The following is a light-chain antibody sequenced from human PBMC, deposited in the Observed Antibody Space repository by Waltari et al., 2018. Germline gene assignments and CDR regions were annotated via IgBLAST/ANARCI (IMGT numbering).Light chain of an antibody. CDR2: LGS. J-gene: IGKJ1*01. V-gene: IGKV2-28*01. CDR3: MQALQNPWT. Sequence: DIVMTQSPLSLPVTPGEPASISCRSSQSLLHSNGYNYLDWYLQKPGQLPQLLIYLGSNRASGVPNKFSGSGSCKNFTLRIIRVEAEDVGVYYCMQALQNPWTFGQGTKVEIK. CDR1: QSLLHSNGYNY.